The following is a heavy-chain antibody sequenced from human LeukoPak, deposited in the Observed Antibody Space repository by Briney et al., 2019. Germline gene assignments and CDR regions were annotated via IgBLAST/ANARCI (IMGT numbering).Heavy chain of an antibody. D-gene: IGHD3-22*01. CDR2: IDWDDDK. V-gene: IGHV2-70*01. CDR1: GFSLSTSGMC. CDR3: SRMQRNYDSSGYYYIYFDY. Sequence: SGPALVKPTQTLTLTCTFSGFSLSTSGMCVSWIRQPPGKALEWLALIDWDDDKYYSTSLKTRLTISKDTSKNQVVLTMTNMDPVDKPTYYCSRMQRNYDSSGYYYIYFDYWGQGTLVTVSS. J-gene: IGHJ4*02.